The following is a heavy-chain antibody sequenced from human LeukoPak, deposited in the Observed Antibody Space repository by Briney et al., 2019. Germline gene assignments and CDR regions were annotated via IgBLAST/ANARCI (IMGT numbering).Heavy chain of an antibody. CDR2: INPNSGGT. J-gene: IGHJ6*03. CDR1: GYTFTGYY. CDR3: ARGTDYYYYYYMDV. V-gene: IGHV1-2*02. Sequence: GASVKVSCKASGYTFTGYYMHWVRQAPGQGLEWMGWINPNSGGTNYAQKFQGRVTMTRDTSISTAYMELSRLRSDDTAVYYCARGTDYYYYYYMDVWGKGTTVTVSS.